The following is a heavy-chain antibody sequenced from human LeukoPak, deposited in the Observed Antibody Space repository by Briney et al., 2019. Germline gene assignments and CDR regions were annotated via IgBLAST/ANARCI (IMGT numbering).Heavy chain of an antibody. Sequence: SETLSLTCTVSGGSISSHYWSWIRQPPGKGLEWIGYIYYSGSTNYNPSLKSRVTISVDTSKNQFSLKLSSVTAADTAVYYCARGVTMFPYYYYYYMDVWGKGTTVTVSS. CDR1: GGSISSHY. CDR2: IYYSGST. J-gene: IGHJ6*03. CDR3: ARGVTMFPYYYYYYMDV. D-gene: IGHD3-10*02. V-gene: IGHV4-59*11.